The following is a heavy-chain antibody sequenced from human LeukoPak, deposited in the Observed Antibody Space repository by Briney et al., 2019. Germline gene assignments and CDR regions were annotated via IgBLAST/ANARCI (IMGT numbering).Heavy chain of an antibody. CDR3: ARGYCSSTSCYARSRYYYYGMDV. V-gene: IGHV1-69*04. CDR1: GGTFSSYA. D-gene: IGHD2-2*01. CDR2: IIPILGIA. Sequence: LVKVSCKASGGTFSSYAISWVRQAPGQGLEWMGRIIPILGIANYAQKFQGRATITADKSTSTAYMELSSLRSEDAAVYYCARGYCSSTSCYARSRYYYYGMDVWGQGTTVTVSS. J-gene: IGHJ6*02.